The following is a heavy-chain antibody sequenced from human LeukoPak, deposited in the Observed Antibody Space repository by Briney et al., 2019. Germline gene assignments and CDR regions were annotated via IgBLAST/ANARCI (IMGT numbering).Heavy chain of an antibody. V-gene: IGHV3-48*02. CDR3: ARGRPDYGGNSFDL. CDR2: ISSSSSTI. Sequence: GGSLRLSCAAGGFIFSYYGMNWVRQAPGKGLEWVSYISSSSSTIYYADSVKGRFTLSRDNAKNSLYLQMNSLRDENTAVYYCARGRPDYGGNSFDLGGRGTLVTVSS. CDR1: GFIFSYYG. J-gene: IGHJ2*01. D-gene: IGHD4-23*01.